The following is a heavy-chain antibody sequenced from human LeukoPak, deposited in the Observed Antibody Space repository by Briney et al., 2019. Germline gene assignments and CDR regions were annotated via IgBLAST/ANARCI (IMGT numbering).Heavy chain of an antibody. CDR2: IYYSGST. J-gene: IGHJ3*02. D-gene: IGHD5-18*01. CDR1: GGSISSYY. CDR3: ARVGYSDAFDI. Sequence: SETLSLTCTVSGGSISSYYWSWIRQPPGKGLEWIGYIYYSGSTNYNPSLKSRVTISVDTSKNQFSLKLSSVTAAGTAVYYCARVGYSDAFDIWGQGTMVTVSS. V-gene: IGHV4-59*01.